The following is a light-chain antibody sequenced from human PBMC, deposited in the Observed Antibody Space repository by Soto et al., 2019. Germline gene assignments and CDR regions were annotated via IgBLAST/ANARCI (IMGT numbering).Light chain of an antibody. V-gene: IGLV2-23*01. Sequence: QSVLTQPASVSGSPGQSITISCTGTSSDVGSYNLVSWYQQHPGKAPKLMIYEGSKRPSGVSNRFSDSKSGNTASLTISGLQAEDEADYYCCSYAGSYVFGTGTKLTVL. CDR1: SSDVGSYNL. CDR3: CSYAGSYV. J-gene: IGLJ1*01. CDR2: EGS.